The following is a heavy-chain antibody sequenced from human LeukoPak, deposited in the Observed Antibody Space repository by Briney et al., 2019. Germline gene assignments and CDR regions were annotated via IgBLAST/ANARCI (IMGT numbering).Heavy chain of an antibody. D-gene: IGHD6-19*01. Sequence: SGGSLRLSCAASGFTFSSYAMSWVRQAPGKGLEWVSAISGSGGSTYYADSVKGRFTISRDNSKNTLYLQMNSLRAEDTAVYYCAKDAQWLVHHWYFDLWGRGTLVTVSS. CDR2: ISGSGGST. CDR3: AKDAQWLVHHWYFDL. CDR1: GFTFSSYA. V-gene: IGHV3-23*01. J-gene: IGHJ2*01.